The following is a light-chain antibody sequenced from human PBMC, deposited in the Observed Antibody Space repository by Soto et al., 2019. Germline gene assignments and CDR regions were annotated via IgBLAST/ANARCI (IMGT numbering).Light chain of an antibody. CDR2: GSS. Sequence: EIVLTQSPGTLSLSPGERATLSCRASQPISSNYLAWYQQKPGQAPRLLIYGSSTRATGIPDRFSGSGSGTDVTLTISRLEPEEFALYYCQQYGSSPWTFGQGTRVEIK. CDR1: QPISSNY. J-gene: IGKJ1*01. V-gene: IGKV3-20*01. CDR3: QQYGSSPWT.